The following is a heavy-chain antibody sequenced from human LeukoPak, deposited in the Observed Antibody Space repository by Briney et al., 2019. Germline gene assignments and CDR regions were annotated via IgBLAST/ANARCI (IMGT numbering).Heavy chain of an antibody. CDR1: GFIFRLYC. D-gene: IGHD3-10*01. Sequence: GRSVGLFCAVCGFIFRLYCMNWVRRPRAKGLEWVSSIRCSCESTFYVDSVKGRFTISRDNYKNTLYLQMNSLRAEETAVYYCAKDRQNYYGSGYYFDYWGQGTLVTVSS. J-gene: IGHJ4*02. CDR3: AKDRQNYYGSGYYFDY. CDR2: IRCSCEST. V-gene: IGHV3-23*01.